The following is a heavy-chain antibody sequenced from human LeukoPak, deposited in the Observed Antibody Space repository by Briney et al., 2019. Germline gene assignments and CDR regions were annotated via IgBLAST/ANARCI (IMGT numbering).Heavy chain of an antibody. CDR3: AAEAVDFWSP. V-gene: IGHV3-30-3*01. D-gene: IGHD3-3*01. CDR2: ISYDGSKT. CDR1: GFTFSSYA. Sequence: GGSLRLSCAASGFTFSSYAMHWVRQAPGKGLEWVAVISYDGSKTYYADSVKGRFTISRDNSKNTLYLQMNSLRAEDTAVYYCAAEAVDFWSPWGQGTLVTVSS. J-gene: IGHJ5*02.